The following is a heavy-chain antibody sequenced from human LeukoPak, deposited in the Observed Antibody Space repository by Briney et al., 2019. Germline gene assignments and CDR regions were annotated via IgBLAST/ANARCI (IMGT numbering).Heavy chain of an antibody. D-gene: IGHD3-16*02. CDR3: ARGTITFGGVIARALNYFDY. CDR1: GGTFSSYA. V-gene: IGHV1-69*06. J-gene: IGHJ4*02. Sequence: GASVKVSCKASGGTFSSYAISWVRQAPGQGLEWMGGIIPIFGTTNYAQKFQDRVTITADKSTSTAYMELSSLRSEDTAVYYCARGTITFGGVIARALNYFDYWGQGTLVTVSS. CDR2: IIPIFGTT.